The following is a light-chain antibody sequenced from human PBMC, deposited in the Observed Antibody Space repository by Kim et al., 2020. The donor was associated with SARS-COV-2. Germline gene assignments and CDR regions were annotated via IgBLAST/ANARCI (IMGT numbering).Light chain of an antibody. Sequence: QSALTQPACVAGSPGQSITISCSGTSNDVGGYHLVSWYQQHPGKVPKLIIYEVDKRPSGVSNHFSGSKSGNTASLRISGLQAEDEGDYYCCSYAGNSVVVFGGGTQLTVL. J-gene: IGLJ2*01. CDR2: EVD. CDR1: SNDVGGYHL. CDR3: CSYAGNSVVV. V-gene: IGLV2-23*02.